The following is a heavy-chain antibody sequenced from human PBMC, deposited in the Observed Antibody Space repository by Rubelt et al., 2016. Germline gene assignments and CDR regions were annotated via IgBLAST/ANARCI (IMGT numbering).Heavy chain of an antibody. CDR2: IIPILGIA. Sequence: QGQLVHSGVEVKKPGASLKVSCKASGGTFSSYAISWVRQAPGQGLEWMGGIIPILGIANYAQKFQGRVTITADKSTSTAYMELSSLRSEDTAVYYCARGVGATINYYYYGMDVWGQGTTVTVSS. V-gene: IGHV1-69*10. D-gene: IGHD1-26*01. CDR3: ARGVGATINYYYYGMDV. CDR1: GGTFSSYA. J-gene: IGHJ6*02.